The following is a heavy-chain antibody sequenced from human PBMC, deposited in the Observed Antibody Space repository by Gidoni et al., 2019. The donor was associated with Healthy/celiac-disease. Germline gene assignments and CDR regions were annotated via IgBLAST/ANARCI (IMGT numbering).Heavy chain of an antibody. CDR1: GFTFSSYG. J-gene: IGHJ1*01. CDR2: ISYDGSNK. D-gene: IGHD3-22*01. CDR3: AREADYYDSSGYYSMREYFQH. V-gene: IGHV3-30*03. Sequence: QVQLVESGGGVVQPGRSLRLSCAASGFTFSSYGLHWVRQAPGKGLEWVAVISYDGSNKYYADSVKGRFTISRDNSKNTLYLQMNSLRAEDTAVYYCAREADYYDSSGYYSMREYFQHWGQGTLVTVSS.